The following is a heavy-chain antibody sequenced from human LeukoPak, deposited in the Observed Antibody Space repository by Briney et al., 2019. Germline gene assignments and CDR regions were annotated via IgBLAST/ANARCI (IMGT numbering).Heavy chain of an antibody. CDR2: IYYSGST. V-gene: IGHV4-34*11. Sequence: SETLSLTCAVYGGSLGGYYWSWIRQPPGKGLEWIGSIYYSGSTYYNPSLKSRVTISVDTSKNQFSLKLSSVTAADTAVYYCARVKFGEFDYWGQGTLVTVSS. CDR1: GGSLGGYY. CDR3: ARVKFGEFDY. D-gene: IGHD3-10*01. J-gene: IGHJ4*02.